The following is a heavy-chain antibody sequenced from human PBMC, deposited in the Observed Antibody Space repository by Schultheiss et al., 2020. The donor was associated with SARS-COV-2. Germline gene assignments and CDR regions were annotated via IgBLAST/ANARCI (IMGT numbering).Heavy chain of an antibody. Sequence: GESLKISCAASGFTFSTYAMNWVRQAPGKGLEWVSVISTTGGATYYADSVKGRFTISRDNSKNTLYLQMNSLRAEDTAVYYCARDDGIAVAGTDYYYGMDVWGQGTTVTVSS. V-gene: IGHV3-23*01. J-gene: IGHJ6*02. CDR3: ARDDGIAVAGTDYYYGMDV. CDR2: ISTTGGAT. D-gene: IGHD6-19*01. CDR1: GFTFSTYA.